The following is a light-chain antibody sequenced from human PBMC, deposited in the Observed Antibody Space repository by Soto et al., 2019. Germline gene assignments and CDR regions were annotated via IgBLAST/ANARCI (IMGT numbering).Light chain of an antibody. Sequence: EIAVTQSTRYLSTSLGDRVTTTCVTSQNVNNYLNWYKQKTGKAPKLLIYVASSLQSGVPSRFSGSGSGTDFTLTISSLKPEDFATYYCQQFNSYTITFGQGTRLEI. CDR2: VAS. V-gene: IGKV1-39*01. CDR3: QQFNSYTIT. J-gene: IGKJ5*01. CDR1: QNVNNY.